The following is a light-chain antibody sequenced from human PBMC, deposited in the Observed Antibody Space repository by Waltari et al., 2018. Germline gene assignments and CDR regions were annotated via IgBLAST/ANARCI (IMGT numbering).Light chain of an antibody. V-gene: IGLV3-1*01. CDR1: KLGHKY. CDR2: QDD. CDR3: QAWDTTFWV. Sequence: YELTQPPSVSVSPGQTATIPCSGDKLGHKYTCWYQQRPGQSPVLIFYQDDKRPAGIPEGFSGTSSGNTATLTIRGTQAVDEADYYCQAWDTTFWVFGGGTKLTVL. J-gene: IGLJ3*02.